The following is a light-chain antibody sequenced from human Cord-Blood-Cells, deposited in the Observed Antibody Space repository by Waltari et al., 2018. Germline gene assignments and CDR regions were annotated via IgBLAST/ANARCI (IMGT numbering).Light chain of an antibody. V-gene: IGLV2-14*01. CDR3: SSYTSSSTRV. Sequence: QSALTQPASVSGSPGQSITISCPGTSSYVGGYNYVPWYQQHPGKAPKHMIYEVSNRPSGVSNRFSGSKSGNTASLTISGLQAEDEADYYCSSYTSSSTRVFGGGSKLTVL. CDR1: SSYVGGYNY. J-gene: IGLJ3*02. CDR2: EVS.